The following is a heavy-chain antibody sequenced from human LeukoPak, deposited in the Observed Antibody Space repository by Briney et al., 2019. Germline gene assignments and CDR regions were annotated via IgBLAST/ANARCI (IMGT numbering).Heavy chain of an antibody. D-gene: IGHD3-22*01. CDR3: ARLGDSSGHYPYAFDI. J-gene: IGHJ3*02. CDR1: GGSMKTRIYY. Sequence: PSETLSLTCIVSGGSMKTRIYYWVWIRQSPGTGLEWIGCDSYTGSTHYNPSLASRVTISVDTSKNQFSLQLTSVTAADTAMYYCARLGDSSGHYPYAFDIWGQGTMVTVSS. CDR2: DSYTGST. V-gene: IGHV4-39*01.